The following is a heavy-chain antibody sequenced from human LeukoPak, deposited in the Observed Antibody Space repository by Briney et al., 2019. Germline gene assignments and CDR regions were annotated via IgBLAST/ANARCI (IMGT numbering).Heavy chain of an antibody. J-gene: IGHJ6*02. CDR3: AKLGGRTWIAPHYGMDV. Sequence: GGSPRLSCAASGFTFSSYAMSWVRQAPGKGLEWVSAISGSGGSTYYADSVKGRFTISRDNSKNTLYLQMNSLRAEDTAVYYCAKLGGRTWIAPHYGMDVWGQGTTVTVSS. CDR2: ISGSGGST. V-gene: IGHV3-23*01. CDR1: GFTFSSYA. D-gene: IGHD5-12*01.